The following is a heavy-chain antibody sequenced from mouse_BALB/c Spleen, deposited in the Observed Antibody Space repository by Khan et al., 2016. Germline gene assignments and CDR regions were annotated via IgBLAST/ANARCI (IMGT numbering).Heavy chain of an antibody. CDR1: EFAFSRYW. Sequence: EVKLLESGGDLVQPGGSLKLSCAASEFAFSRYWMSWVRQAPGKGLEWIGEINPDSSTINYTPSLKDKFIISSNNAKNTLYLQMSKVRSADTDRYECARTRYYAMDYWGQGTSVTVSS. CDR2: INPDSSTI. CDR3: ARTRYYAMDY. V-gene: IGHV4-1*02. J-gene: IGHJ4*01.